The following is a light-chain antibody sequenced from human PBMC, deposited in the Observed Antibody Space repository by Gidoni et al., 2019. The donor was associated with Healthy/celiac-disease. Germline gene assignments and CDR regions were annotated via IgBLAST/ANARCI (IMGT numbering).Light chain of an antibody. Sequence: DIVLTQSQGTLSLSTGERDTLSCRASQSVSSSYLTWYQQKPGQAPRLLIYGAYSSATGIPDRFSGSGSGTDFTLTISRLEPEDFAVYYCQQYGSSPMYTFGQGTKLEIK. V-gene: IGKV3-20*01. CDR1: QSVSSSY. J-gene: IGKJ2*01. CDR2: GAY. CDR3: QQYGSSPMYT.